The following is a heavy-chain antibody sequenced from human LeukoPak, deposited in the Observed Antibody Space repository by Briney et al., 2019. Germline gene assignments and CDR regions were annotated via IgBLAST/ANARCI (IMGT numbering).Heavy chain of an antibody. CDR1: GGSISSYY. D-gene: IGHD7-27*01. J-gene: IGHJ4*02. V-gene: IGHV4-59*08. Sequence: PSETLSLTCTVSGGSISSYYWSWIRQPPGKGLEWIGYIYYSGSTNYNPSLKSRVTISVDTSKNQFSLKLSSVTAADTAVYYCARGRGLTGCPNFDDWGQGTLVTGSS. CDR2: IYYSGST. CDR3: ARGRGLTGCPNFDD.